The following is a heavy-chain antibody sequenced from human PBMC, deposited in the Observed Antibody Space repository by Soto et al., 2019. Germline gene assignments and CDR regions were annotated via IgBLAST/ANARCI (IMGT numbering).Heavy chain of an antibody. CDR1: GFTFSDYY. CDR3: ARGTTVIAYEFDY. Sequence: QVQLVESGGGLVKPEGSLRLSCVASGFTFSDYYMSWIRQAPGKGLEWVSYISSSGYTIYYADSVRGRFTISRDNAKNSLYLQMNSLRVEDTAVYYCARGTTVIAYEFDYWGQGTLVTVSS. D-gene: IGHD4-17*01. CDR2: ISSSGYTI. V-gene: IGHV3-11*01. J-gene: IGHJ4*02.